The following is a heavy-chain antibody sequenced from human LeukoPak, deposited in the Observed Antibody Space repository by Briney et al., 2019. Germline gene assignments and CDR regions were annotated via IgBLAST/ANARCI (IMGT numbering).Heavy chain of an antibody. J-gene: IGHJ6*02. CDR2: IIPIFGTA. Sequence: ASVKVSCKASGGTFSSYTISWVRQAPGQGLEWVGGIIPIFGTANYAQKFQGRVTITADESTSTAYMELSSLRSEDTAVYYCARDPYYYYYGMDVWGQGTTVTVSS. V-gene: IGHV1-69*13. CDR3: ARDPYYYYYGMDV. CDR1: GGTFSSYT.